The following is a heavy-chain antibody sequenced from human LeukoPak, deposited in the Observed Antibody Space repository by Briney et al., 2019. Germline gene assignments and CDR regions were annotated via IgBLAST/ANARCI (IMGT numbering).Heavy chain of an antibody. CDR2: IYSRGST. CDR1: GASIKTYY. J-gene: IGHJ4*02. Sequence: SETLSLTCNVSGASIKTYYWTWIRQPPGKGLEYVGYIYSRGSTNYNPSLKSRVTLSVDMSKNQFSLRLRSPTAADTAVYYCARVREGNHLHQFYLDSWGQGTLVTVSS. CDR3: ARVREGNHLHQFYLDS. V-gene: IGHV4-59*01. D-gene: IGHD1-14*01.